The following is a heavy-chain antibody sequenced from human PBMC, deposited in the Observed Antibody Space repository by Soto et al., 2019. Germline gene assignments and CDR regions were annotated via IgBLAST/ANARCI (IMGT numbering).Heavy chain of an antibody. CDR1: GYTFSNYG. Sequence: GASVKVSCKTSGYTFSNYGITWVRQAPGQPLEWLGWISLYSDGTNYAQKFQGRVSMTTDASTTTAYMELRSLRSDDTAVYYCARVVPGAEAWFGPWGQGTLVTVSS. D-gene: IGHD2-2*01. CDR3: ARVVPGAEAWFGP. V-gene: IGHV1-18*01. J-gene: IGHJ5*02. CDR2: ISLYSDGT.